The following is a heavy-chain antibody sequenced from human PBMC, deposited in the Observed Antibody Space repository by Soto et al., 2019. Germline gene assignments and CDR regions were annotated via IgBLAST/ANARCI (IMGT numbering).Heavy chain of an antibody. CDR3: ARDICGGDCYSFDY. D-gene: IGHD2-21*02. CDR2: IIPIFGTA. V-gene: IGHV1-69*13. Sequence: SVKVSCKASGGSFSSYGISWVRQAPGQGLEWMGGIIPIFGTADYAQKFQGRVTIIADESTSTAYMELSSLRSEDTAVCYCARDICGGDCYSFDYWGQGTLVTV. J-gene: IGHJ4*02. CDR1: GGSFSSYG.